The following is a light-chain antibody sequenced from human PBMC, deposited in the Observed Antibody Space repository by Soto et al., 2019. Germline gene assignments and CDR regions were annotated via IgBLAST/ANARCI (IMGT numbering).Light chain of an antibody. CDR3: QQANSFPFT. CDR1: QGISSW. Sequence: DIQMTQSPSSVSASVGGRFTITFLASQGISSWLALYQQKPGKAPKLLIYAASSLQSGVPSRFSGSGSGTDFTLTISSLQPEDFATYYCQQANSFPFTFGQGTRLEIK. CDR2: AAS. J-gene: IGKJ5*01. V-gene: IGKV1-12*02.